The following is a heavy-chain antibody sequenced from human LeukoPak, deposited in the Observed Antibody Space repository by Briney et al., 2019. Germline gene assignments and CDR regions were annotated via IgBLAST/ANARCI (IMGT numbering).Heavy chain of an antibody. CDR2: IKSKTDGGTT. Sequence: GGSLRLSCAASGFTFSNAWMSWVRQAPGKGLEWVGRIKSKTDGGTTDYAAPVKGRFTISRDDSKNTLYLQMNSLKTEDTAVYYCTTAFYCSSTSCARGYYYYYYMDVWGKGTTVTVSS. CDR1: GFTFSNAW. V-gene: IGHV3-15*01. CDR3: TTAFYCSSTSCARGYYYYYYMDV. D-gene: IGHD2-2*01. J-gene: IGHJ6*03.